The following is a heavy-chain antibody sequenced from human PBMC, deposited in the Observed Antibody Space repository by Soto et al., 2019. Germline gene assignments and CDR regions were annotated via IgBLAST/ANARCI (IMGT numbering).Heavy chain of an antibody. CDR2: IYYSGST. CDR1: GGSISSGGYY. CDR3: ARELTNYSSYGIDV. Sequence: SETRSLTCTVSGGSISSGGYYWSWIRQHPGKGLEWIGYIYYSGSTYYNPSLKSRVTISVDTSKNQFSLKLSSVTAADTAVYYCARELTNYSSYGIDVCGKGTTGTVSS. D-gene: IGHD3-9*01. V-gene: IGHV4-31*03. J-gene: IGHJ6*04.